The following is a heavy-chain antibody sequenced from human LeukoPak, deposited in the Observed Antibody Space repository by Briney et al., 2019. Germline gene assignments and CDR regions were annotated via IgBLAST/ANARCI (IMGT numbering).Heavy chain of an antibody. Sequence: GGSLRLSCAASGFTFSDHAMSWVRQPPGKGLVWVSRIYVDGRTTNYADSVKGRFTISRDNAKNTVYLEMNSLSVEDTATYYCIRDFRSADLWGQGTLVTVTS. CDR2: IYVDGRTT. V-gene: IGHV3-74*01. CDR3: IRDFRSADL. J-gene: IGHJ5*02. CDR1: GFTFSDHA.